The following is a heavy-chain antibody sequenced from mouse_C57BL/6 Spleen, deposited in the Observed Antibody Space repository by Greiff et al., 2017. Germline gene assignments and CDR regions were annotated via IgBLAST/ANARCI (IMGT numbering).Heavy chain of an antibody. Sequence: QVQLKESGAELVRPGASVTLSCKASGYTFTDYEMHWVKQTPVHGLEWIGAIDPETGGTAYNQKFKGKAILTADKSSSTAYMELRSLTSEDSAVYYCTRRDYCSSFYYFDYWGQGTTLTVSS. CDR1: GYTFTDYE. CDR3: TRRDYCSSFYYFDY. J-gene: IGHJ2*01. CDR2: IDPETGGT. V-gene: IGHV1-15*01. D-gene: IGHD1-1*01.